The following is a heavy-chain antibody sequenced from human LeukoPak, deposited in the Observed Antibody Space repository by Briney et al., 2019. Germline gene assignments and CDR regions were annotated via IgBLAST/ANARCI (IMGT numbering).Heavy chain of an antibody. V-gene: IGHV3-64*01. J-gene: IGHJ4*02. CDR3: ARRQCTSSSCYLDY. D-gene: IGHD2-2*01. CDR1: GFTFNIFA. Sequence: GESLKISCAASGFTFNIFAINWVRQAPGKGLEYVSAVSADGGSTYYANSVKGRFTISRDNSKNMLYLQMGSLRGDDMAVYYCARRQCTSSSCYLDYWGQGTLVTVSS. CDR2: VSADGGST.